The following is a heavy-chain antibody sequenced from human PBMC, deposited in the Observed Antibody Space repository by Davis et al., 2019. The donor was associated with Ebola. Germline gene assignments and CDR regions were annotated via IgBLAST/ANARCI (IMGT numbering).Heavy chain of an antibody. CDR1: GGSFSGYY. V-gene: IGHV4-34*01. Sequence: PSETLSLTCAVYGGSFSGYYWSWIRQPPGKGLEWIGEINHSGSTNYNPSLKSRVTISVDTSKNQFSLKLSSVTAADTAVYYCARGDVGASKESGFDYWGQGTLVTVSS. J-gene: IGHJ4*02. CDR3: ARGDVGASKESGFDY. CDR2: INHSGST. D-gene: IGHD1-26*01.